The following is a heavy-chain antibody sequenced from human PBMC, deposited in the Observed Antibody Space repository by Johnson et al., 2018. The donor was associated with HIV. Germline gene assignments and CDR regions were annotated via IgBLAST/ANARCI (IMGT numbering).Heavy chain of an antibody. D-gene: IGHD4-17*01. CDR1: GFTFSSYG. CDR2: ISYDGNNK. V-gene: IGHV3-30*03. CDR3: ARGRKTVTTVRPAAFDI. J-gene: IGHJ3*02. Sequence: QVQLVESGGGVVQPGRSLRLSCAASGFTFSSYGMHWVRQAPGKGLEWVAVISYDGNNKYYTDSVKGRFTISRDNSKNTLYLQMNSLRAEDTAVCYCARGRKTVTTVRPAAFDIWGQGTMVTVSS.